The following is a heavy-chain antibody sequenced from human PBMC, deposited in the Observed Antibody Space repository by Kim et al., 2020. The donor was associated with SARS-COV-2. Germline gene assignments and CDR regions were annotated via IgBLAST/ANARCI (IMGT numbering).Heavy chain of an antibody. D-gene: IGHD3-9*01. CDR3: ARGVRTISNYDY. V-gene: IGHV1-8*01. J-gene: IGHJ4*02. Sequence: GYAQKFQGRVTMTMDPSITTAYMELGSLRSEDTAVYYCARGVRTISNYDYWGQGTLVTVSS.